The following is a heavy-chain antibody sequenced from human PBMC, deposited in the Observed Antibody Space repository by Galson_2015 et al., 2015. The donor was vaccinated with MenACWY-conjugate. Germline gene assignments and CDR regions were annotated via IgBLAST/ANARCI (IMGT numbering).Heavy chain of an antibody. CDR2: IYWDDDK. CDR1: GFSLSTSGVG. CDR3: AHRRVLRGFPSAFDY. J-gene: IGHJ4*02. V-gene: IGHV2-5*02. Sequence: PALVKPTQTLTLTCTFSGFSLSTSGVGVGWIRQPPGKALEWLALIYWDDDKRYSPSLKSRLTITKDTSKNQVVLTMTNMDPVDTATYYCAHRRVLRGFPSAFDYWGQGTLVTVSS. D-gene: IGHD3-10*01.